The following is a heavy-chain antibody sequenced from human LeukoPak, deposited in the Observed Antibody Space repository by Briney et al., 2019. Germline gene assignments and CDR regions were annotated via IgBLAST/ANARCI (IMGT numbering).Heavy chain of an antibody. CDR3: ARYREVYDFWSGPYNWFDP. V-gene: IGHV1-69*05. Sequence: ASVNVSCKASGGTFSSYAISWVRQAPGQGLEWMGRIIPLFGTANYAQKFQGRVTITTDESTSTDYMELSSLRSEDTAVYYCARYREVYDFWSGPYNWFDPWGQGTLVTVSS. J-gene: IGHJ5*02. CDR2: IIPLFGTA. CDR1: GGTFSSYA. D-gene: IGHD3-3*01.